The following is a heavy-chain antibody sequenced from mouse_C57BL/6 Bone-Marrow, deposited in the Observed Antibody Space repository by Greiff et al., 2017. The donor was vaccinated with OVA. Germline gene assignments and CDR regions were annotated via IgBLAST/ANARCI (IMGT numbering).Heavy chain of an antibody. Sequence: QVQLKESGPELVKPGASVKISCKASGYSFTSYYIHWVKQRPGQGLEWIGWIYPGSGNTKYNEKFKGKATLTADTSSSTAYMQLSSLTSEDSAVYYCARGMYYTWGQGTSVTVSS. CDR1: GYSFTSYY. CDR2: IYPGSGNT. J-gene: IGHJ4*01. CDR3: ARGMYYT. D-gene: IGHD2-12*01. V-gene: IGHV1-66*01.